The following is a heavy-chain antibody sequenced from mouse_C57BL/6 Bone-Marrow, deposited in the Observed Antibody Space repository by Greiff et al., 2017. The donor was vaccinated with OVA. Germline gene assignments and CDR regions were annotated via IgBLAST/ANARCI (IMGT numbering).Heavy chain of an antibody. D-gene: IGHD2-2*01. CDR3: ARGGYDVAY. Sequence: QVQLQQPGAELVMPGASVKLSCKASGYTFTSYWMHWVKQRPGQGLEWIGEIDPSDSYTTYNQKFKGKSTLTVDKSSSTAYMQLSSLTSEDSAVYYCARGGYDVAYWGQGTLVTVSA. V-gene: IGHV1-69*01. CDR1: GYTFTSYW. J-gene: IGHJ3*01. CDR2: IDPSDSYT.